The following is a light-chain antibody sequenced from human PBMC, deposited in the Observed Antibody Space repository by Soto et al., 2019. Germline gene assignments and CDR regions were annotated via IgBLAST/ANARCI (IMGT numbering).Light chain of an antibody. Sequence: ESVLTQSPGTQSLSPGERATLSCRASQSVSSSFLAWYQLKPGQAPRLLIYGASSRATGIPDRFSGSGSGTDFTLTISRLEPEDFAVYYCQQYDSSPWTFGQGTKVEIK. CDR2: GAS. J-gene: IGKJ1*01. CDR3: QQYDSSPWT. CDR1: QSVSSSF. V-gene: IGKV3-20*01.